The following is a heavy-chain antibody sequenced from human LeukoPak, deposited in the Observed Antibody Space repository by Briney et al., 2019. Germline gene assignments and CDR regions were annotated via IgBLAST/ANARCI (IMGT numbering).Heavy chain of an antibody. CDR1: GGSISSFH. J-gene: IGHJ4*02. Sequence: SETLSLTCTISGGSISSFHWSWIRQPAGKGLEWIGLIYTSGNTNYNPSLNSRVTMSVDTSKNQFSLRLSSVTAADTAVYYCARVGDYALKDWGQGTLVTVSS. D-gene: IGHD3-16*01. V-gene: IGHV4-4*07. CDR3: ARVGDYALKD. CDR2: IYTSGNT.